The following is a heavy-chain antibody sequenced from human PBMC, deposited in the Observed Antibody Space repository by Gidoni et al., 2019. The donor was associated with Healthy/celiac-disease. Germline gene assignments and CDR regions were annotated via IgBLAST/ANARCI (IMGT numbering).Heavy chain of an antibody. Sequence: QVQLQESGPGLVKPSETLSLTCTVSGGSISSYYWSWIRQPPGKGLEWIGYIYYSGSTNYNPSLKSRVTISVDTSKNQFSLKLSSVTAADTAVYYCARDHYDFWSGYYALYGMDVWGQGTTVTVSS. CDR3: ARDHYDFWSGYYALYGMDV. J-gene: IGHJ6*02. D-gene: IGHD3-3*01. V-gene: IGHV4-59*01. CDR1: GGSISSYY. CDR2: IYYSGST.